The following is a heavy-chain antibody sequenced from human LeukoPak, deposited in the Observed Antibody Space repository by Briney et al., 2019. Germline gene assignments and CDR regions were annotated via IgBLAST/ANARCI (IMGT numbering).Heavy chain of an antibody. CDR2: IYPGDSDT. D-gene: IGHD1-26*01. CDR1: GYSFTSYW. V-gene: IGHV5-51*01. J-gene: IGHJ4*02. Sequence: GESLKFSCKGSGYSFTSYWIGWVRQMPGKGLEWRGIIYPGDSDTRYSPSFQGQVTISADKSISTAYLQWSSLKASDTAMYYCASNSVGATGSFDYWGQGTLVTVSS. CDR3: ASNSVGATGSFDY.